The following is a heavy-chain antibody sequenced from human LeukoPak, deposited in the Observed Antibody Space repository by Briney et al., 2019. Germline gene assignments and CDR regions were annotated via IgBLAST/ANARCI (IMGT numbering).Heavy chain of an antibody. Sequence: PGGSLTLSCTASGFTFSSYSMNWVRQAPGKGLEWVSYISSSSSTIYYADSVKGRFTISRDNAKNSLYLQMNSLRDEDTAVYYCARGKQQLYHYPIDYWGQGTLVTVSS. CDR3: ARGKQQLYHYPIDY. V-gene: IGHV3-48*02. J-gene: IGHJ4*02. CDR2: ISSSSSTI. CDR1: GFTFSSYS. D-gene: IGHD6-13*01.